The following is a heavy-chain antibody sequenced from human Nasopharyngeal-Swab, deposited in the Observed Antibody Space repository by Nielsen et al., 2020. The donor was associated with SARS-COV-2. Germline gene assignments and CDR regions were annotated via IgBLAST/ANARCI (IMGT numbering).Heavy chain of an antibody. CDR1: GYTFTSYD. CDR3: ARGFIVATIFRYYYYMDV. J-gene: IGHJ6*03. D-gene: IGHD5-12*01. Sequence: ASVKVSCKASGYTFTSYDINWVRQATGQGLEWMGWMNPNSGNTGYAQKFQGRVTMTRNTSISTAYTELSSLRSEDTAVYYCARGFIVATIFRYYYYMDVWGKGTTVTVSS. CDR2: MNPNSGNT. V-gene: IGHV1-8*01.